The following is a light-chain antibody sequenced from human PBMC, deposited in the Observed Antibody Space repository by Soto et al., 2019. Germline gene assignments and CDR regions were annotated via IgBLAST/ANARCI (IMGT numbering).Light chain of an antibody. Sequence: QSVLTQPASVSGSPGQAITISCTGTSSDVGGYNYVSWYQQHPDKAPKLIIYDVTDRPSGISDRFSGSKSGNTASLTISGLQAEDEADYYCTSYTSSSTVIIGGGTKLTVL. CDR1: SSDVGGYNY. CDR2: DVT. CDR3: TSYTSSSTVI. J-gene: IGLJ2*01. V-gene: IGLV2-14*03.